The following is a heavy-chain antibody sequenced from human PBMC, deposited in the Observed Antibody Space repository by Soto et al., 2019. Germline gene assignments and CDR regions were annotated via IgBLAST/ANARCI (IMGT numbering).Heavy chain of an antibody. CDR2: IYYSGST. J-gene: IGHJ3*02. Sequence: PSESLSLTCTVSGGSVSSGSYYWSCIRQPPGKGLEWIGYIYYSGSTNYNPSLKSRVTISVDTSKNQFSLKLSSVTAADTAVYYCARELGGYYYGSGSYYNTAFDIWGQGTMVTVSS. D-gene: IGHD3-10*01. CDR1: GGSVSSGSYY. CDR3: ARELGGYYYGSGSYYNTAFDI. V-gene: IGHV4-61*01.